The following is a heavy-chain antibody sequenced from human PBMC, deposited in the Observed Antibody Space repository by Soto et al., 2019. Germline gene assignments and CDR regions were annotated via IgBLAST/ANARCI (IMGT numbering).Heavy chain of an antibody. CDR1: GFTFSSYV. CDR2: IWYDGSNK. J-gene: IGHJ4*02. V-gene: IGHV3-33*01. CDR3: ARDTMGGWALCDY. D-gene: IGHD3-10*01. Sequence: PGGSLSLSCAASGFTFSSYVMHWVRQAPGKGLEWVAVIWYDGSNKYYADSVKGRFTISRDNSKNTLYLQMNSLRAEDTAVYYCARDTMGGWALCDYWGQGTLVTVSS.